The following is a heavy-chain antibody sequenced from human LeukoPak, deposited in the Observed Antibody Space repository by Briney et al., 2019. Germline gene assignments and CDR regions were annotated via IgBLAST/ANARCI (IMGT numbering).Heavy chain of an antibody. CDR3: ARVGGVTTGYYFDY. Sequence: GGSLRLSCAASGFTFSSYWMSWVRQAPGKGLEWVANIKQDGSEKYYVDSVKGRFTISRDNAKNSLYLQMNSLRAEDTAVYYCARVGGVTTGYYFDYWGQGTLVTVSS. V-gene: IGHV3-7*01. CDR2: IKQDGSEK. J-gene: IGHJ4*02. CDR1: GFTFSSYW. D-gene: IGHD3-16*01.